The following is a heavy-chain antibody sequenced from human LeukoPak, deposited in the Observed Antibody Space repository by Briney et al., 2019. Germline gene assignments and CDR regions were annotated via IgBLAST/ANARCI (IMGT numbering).Heavy chain of an antibody. CDR1: IYTFSAYS. D-gene: IGHD3-10*01. CDR2: ITSGDYV. V-gene: IGHV3-21*01. Sequence: GGSLRLSCAASIYTFSAYSMNWVRQAPGKGLEWVSSITSGDYVYFADSLKGRFTISRDNAKSSLYLQMNSLKAEDTAVYYQSKGRLNRFLGVIIHSNSYYYYMDIWGKGTTVTVSS. J-gene: IGHJ6*03. CDR3: SKGRLNRFLGVIIHSNSYYYYMDI.